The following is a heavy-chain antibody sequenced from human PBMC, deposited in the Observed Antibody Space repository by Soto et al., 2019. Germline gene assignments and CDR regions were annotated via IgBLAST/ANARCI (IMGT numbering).Heavy chain of an antibody. CDR3: ARETDGMDV. Sequence: QVQLVESGGGVVQPGRSLRLSCAASGFTFRSYAMHWVRQAPGKGLEWVAVISYDGSNKYYADSVKGRFTISRDNSKNTLYRQMNSRRAEDTAVYYCARETDGMDVWGRGTTVTVSS. V-gene: IGHV3-30-3*01. CDR1: GFTFRSYA. CDR2: ISYDGSNK. J-gene: IGHJ6*02.